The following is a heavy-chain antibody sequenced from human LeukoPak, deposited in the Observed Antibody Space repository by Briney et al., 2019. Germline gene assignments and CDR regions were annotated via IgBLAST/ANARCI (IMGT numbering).Heavy chain of an antibody. Sequence: SETLSLTCAVYGGSFSGYYWSWIRQPPGKGLEWIGRIYTSGSTNYNPSFKSRVTISVDTSKNQFSLKVSSVTAADTAVYYCARDHPTPNAGYMDVWGKGTTVTVSS. CDR2: IYTSGST. J-gene: IGHJ6*03. CDR1: GGSFSGYY. D-gene: IGHD2-8*01. V-gene: IGHV4-4*08. CDR3: ARDHPTPNAGYMDV.